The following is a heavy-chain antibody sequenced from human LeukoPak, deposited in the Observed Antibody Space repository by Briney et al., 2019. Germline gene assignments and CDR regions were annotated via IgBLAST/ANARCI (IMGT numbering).Heavy chain of an antibody. Sequence: PGGSLRLSCAASGFTFSSYAMHWVRQAPGKGLEWVAVISYDGSNKYYADSVKGRFTISRDNSKNTLYLQMNSLRAEDTAVYYCARVATYYYDSSGPSTAFDIWGQGTMVTVSS. V-gene: IGHV3-30-3*01. CDR3: ARVATYYYDSSGPSTAFDI. D-gene: IGHD3-22*01. CDR1: GFTFSSYA. J-gene: IGHJ3*02. CDR2: ISYDGSNK.